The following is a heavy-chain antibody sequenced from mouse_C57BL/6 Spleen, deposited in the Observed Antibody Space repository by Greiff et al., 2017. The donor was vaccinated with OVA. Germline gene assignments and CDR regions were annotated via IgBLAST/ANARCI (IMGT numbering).Heavy chain of an antibody. D-gene: IGHD5-1*01. CDR2: ISDGGSYT. CDR3: ARDRSTYAMDY. CDR1: GFTFSSYA. Sequence: EVQVVESGGGLVKPGGSLKLSCAASGFTFSSYAMSWVRQTPEKRLEWVATISDGGSYTYYPDNVKGRFTISRDNAKNNLYLQMSHLKSEDTAMYYCARDRSTYAMDYWGQGTSVTVSS. V-gene: IGHV5-4*01. J-gene: IGHJ4*01.